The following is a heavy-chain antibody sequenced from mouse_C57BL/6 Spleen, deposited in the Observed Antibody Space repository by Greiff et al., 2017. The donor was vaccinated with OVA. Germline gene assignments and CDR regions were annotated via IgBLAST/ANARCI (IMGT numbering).Heavy chain of an antibody. J-gene: IGHJ2*01. CDR1: GYTFTSYW. CDR3: AREGPYSNYGGVDY. Sequence: VQLQQPGAELVRPGSSVKLSCKASGYTFTSYWMHWVKQRPIQGLEWIGNIDPSDSETHYNQKFKDKATLTVDKSSSTAYMQLSSLTSEDSAVYYCAREGPYSNYGGVDYWGQGTTLTVSS. CDR2: IDPSDSET. D-gene: IGHD2-5*01. V-gene: IGHV1-52*01.